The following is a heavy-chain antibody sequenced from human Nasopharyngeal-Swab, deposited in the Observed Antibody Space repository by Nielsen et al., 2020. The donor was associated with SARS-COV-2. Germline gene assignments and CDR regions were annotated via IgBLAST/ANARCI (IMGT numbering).Heavy chain of an antibody. Sequence: GGSLRLSWAASGITFSNYAMSWVRQAPGKGLEWVSAISGSGGSTYYADSVKGRFTLSRDNSKNTLYLQMNSLRVEDTAVYYCAKASVDYSGSGSYSDYWGQGTLVTVSS. J-gene: IGHJ4*02. V-gene: IGHV3-23*01. CDR2: ISGSGGST. CDR3: AKASVDYSGSGSYSDY. CDR1: GITFSNYA. D-gene: IGHD3-10*01.